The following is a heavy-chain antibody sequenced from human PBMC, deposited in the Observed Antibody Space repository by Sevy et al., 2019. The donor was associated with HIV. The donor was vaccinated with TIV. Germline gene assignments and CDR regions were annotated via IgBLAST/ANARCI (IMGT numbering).Heavy chain of an antibody. D-gene: IGHD3-22*01. CDR1: GFTVSSNY. CDR3: ARAAHVYDSSGYYPPFDY. V-gene: IGHV3-53*01. CDR2: IYSGGST. Sequence: GGSLRLSCAVSGFTVSSNYMSWVRQAPGKGLEWVSVIYSGGSTYYADSVKGRFTISRDNSKNTLYLQMNSLRAEDTAVYYCARAAHVYDSSGYYPPFDYWGQGTLVTVSS. J-gene: IGHJ4*02.